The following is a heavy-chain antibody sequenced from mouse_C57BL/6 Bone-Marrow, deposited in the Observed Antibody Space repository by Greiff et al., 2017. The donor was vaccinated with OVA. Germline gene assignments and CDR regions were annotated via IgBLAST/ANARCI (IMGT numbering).Heavy chain of an antibody. CDR3: ARPNWVAWFAY. CDR2: ISDGGSYT. Sequence: DVMLVESGGGLVKPGGSLKLSCAASGFTFSSYAMSWVRQTPEKRLAWVATISDGGSYTYYPDNVKGRFTISRDNAKNNLYLQMSHLKSEDTAMYYCARPNWVAWFAYWGQGTLVTVSA. J-gene: IGHJ3*01. D-gene: IGHD4-1*01. V-gene: IGHV5-4*03. CDR1: GFTFSSYA.